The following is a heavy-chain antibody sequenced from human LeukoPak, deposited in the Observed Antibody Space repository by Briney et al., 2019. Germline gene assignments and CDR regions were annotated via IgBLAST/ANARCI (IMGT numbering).Heavy chain of an antibody. V-gene: IGHV3-30*02. CDR1: GFTFSSYG. CDR3: ARPQHGDLYAFDI. Sequence: GGSLRLSCAASGFTFSSYGMHWVRQAPGKGLEWVAFIRYDGSNKYYADSVKGRFTISRDNSKNTLYLQMNSLRAEDTAVYYCARPQHGDLYAFDIWGQGTMVTVSS. CDR2: IRYDGSNK. J-gene: IGHJ3*02. D-gene: IGHD4-17*01.